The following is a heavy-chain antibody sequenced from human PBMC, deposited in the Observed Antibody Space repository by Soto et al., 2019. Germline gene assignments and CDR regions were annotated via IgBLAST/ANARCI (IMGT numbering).Heavy chain of an antibody. J-gene: IGHJ6*02. CDR3: ARGPYDSSGYYSYYYYGMDV. Sequence: TSETLSLTCAVSGGSISSSNWWSWVRQPPGKGLEWIGEIYHSGSTNYNPSLKSRVTISVDKSKNQFSLKLSSVTAADTAVYYCARGPYDSSGYYSYYYYGMDVWGQGTTVTVSS. V-gene: IGHV4-4*02. D-gene: IGHD3-22*01. CDR2: IYHSGST. CDR1: GGSISSSNW.